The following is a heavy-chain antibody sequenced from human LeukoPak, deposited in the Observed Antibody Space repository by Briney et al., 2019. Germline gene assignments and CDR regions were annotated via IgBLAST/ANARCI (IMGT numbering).Heavy chain of an antibody. V-gene: IGHV3-30*02. J-gene: IGHJ4*02. D-gene: IGHD5-12*01. CDR1: GFIFSTYG. CDR2: IRSDGSYK. CDR3: GTPDSSSDY. Sequence: PGGSLRLSCAAPGFIFSTYGMHWVRQAPGKGLEWVAFIRSDGSYKSYAGSVRGRFTSSRDNYTNKLYLHINTPRDEATADYYCGTPDSSSDYWGQGTLVTVSS.